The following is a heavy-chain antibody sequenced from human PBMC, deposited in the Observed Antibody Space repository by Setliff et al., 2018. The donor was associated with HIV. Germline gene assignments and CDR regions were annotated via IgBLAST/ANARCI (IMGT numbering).Heavy chain of an antibody. CDR2: MYHTGST. Sequence: SETLSLTCAVSGYSISSGCYWGWIRQPPGKGLEWIGSMYHTGSTYYSPSLNSRFTISVDTSKNQFSLKLSSVTAADTAVYYCARVGEGYSGDMDVWGKGTTVTVSS. J-gene: IGHJ6*03. CDR3: ARVGEGYSGDMDV. CDR1: GYSISSGCY. V-gene: IGHV4-38-2*01. D-gene: IGHD5-12*01.